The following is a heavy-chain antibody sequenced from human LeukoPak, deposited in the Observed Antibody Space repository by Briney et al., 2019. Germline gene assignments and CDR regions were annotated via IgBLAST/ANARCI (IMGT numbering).Heavy chain of an antibody. D-gene: IGHD3-10*01. Sequence: SVKVSCKASGCTFSSYAISWVRQAPGKGLEWMGGIIPIFGTENYAQKFQGRVTITADKSTSTAYMELSSLRSEDTAVYYCARCGSGSYYEYYYYYMDVWGKGTTVTVSS. J-gene: IGHJ6*03. CDR2: IIPIFGTE. CDR3: ARCGSGSYYEYYYYYMDV. CDR1: GCTFSSYA. V-gene: IGHV1-69*06.